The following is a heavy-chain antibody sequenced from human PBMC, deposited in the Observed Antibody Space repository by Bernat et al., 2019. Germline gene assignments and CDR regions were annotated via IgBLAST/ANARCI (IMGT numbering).Heavy chain of an antibody. Sequence: EVQLAESGGGLIQPGGSLRLSCAASGFSVSSNFMNWVRQAPGKGLEWVSSISSSSSYIYYADSVKGRFTISRDNAKNSLYLQMNSLRAEDTAVYYCATAQWEGAFDIWGQGTMVTVSS. CDR2: ISSSSSYI. J-gene: IGHJ3*02. CDR3: ATAQWEGAFDI. V-gene: IGHV3-21*02. CDR1: GFSVSSNF. D-gene: IGHD1-26*01.